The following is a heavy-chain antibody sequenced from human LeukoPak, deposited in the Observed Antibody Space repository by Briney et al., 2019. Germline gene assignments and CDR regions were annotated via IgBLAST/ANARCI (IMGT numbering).Heavy chain of an antibody. CDR3: ATKPPLHYYDRGYFDY. CDR1: GYTFTSYA. Sequence: ASVKVSCKASGYTFTSYAMNWVRQAPGQGLEWMGWINTNTGNPTYAQGFTGRFVFSLDTSVSTAYLQISSLKAEDTAVYYCATKPPLHYYDRGYFDYWGQGTLVTVSS. CDR2: INTNTGNP. D-gene: IGHD3-22*01. V-gene: IGHV7-4-1*02. J-gene: IGHJ4*02.